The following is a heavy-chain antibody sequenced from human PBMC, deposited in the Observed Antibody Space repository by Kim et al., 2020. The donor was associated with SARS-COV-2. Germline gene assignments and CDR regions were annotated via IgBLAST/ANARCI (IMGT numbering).Heavy chain of an antibody. V-gene: IGHV4-34*01. CDR3: AGRNRDGYVYFGF. CDR2: VNHSGFT. D-gene: IGHD3-16*01. J-gene: IGHJ4*02. Sequence: SQTLSLTCGVFGGSLSGNYWSWIRQTPGKGLEWIGEVNHSGFTNYNPALKRRVTVSVDPSKNQFSLKLTSVTATDTAVYYCAGRNRDGYVYFGFWGQGTRVTVSS. CDR1: GGSLSGNY.